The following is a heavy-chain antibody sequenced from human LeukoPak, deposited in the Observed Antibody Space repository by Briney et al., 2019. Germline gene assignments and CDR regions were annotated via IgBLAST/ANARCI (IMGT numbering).Heavy chain of an antibody. Sequence: GGSLRLSCAASGFTFSSYAMHWVRQAPGKGLEWVAVISYDGSNKYYADSVKGRFTISRDNSKNTLYLQMNSLRVEDTAVYYCARDTGYCSGGSCLPFDPWGQGTLVTVSS. J-gene: IGHJ5*02. CDR3: ARDTGYCSGGSCLPFDP. D-gene: IGHD2-15*01. CDR1: GFTFSSYA. V-gene: IGHV3-30-3*01. CDR2: ISYDGSNK.